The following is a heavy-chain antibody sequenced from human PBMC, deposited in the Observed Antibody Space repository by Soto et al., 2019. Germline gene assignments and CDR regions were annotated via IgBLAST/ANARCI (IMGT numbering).Heavy chain of an antibody. CDR3: ARNAREWELLLPFDY. CDR1: GFTFSGYA. J-gene: IGHJ4*02. CDR2: ISYDGSNK. D-gene: IGHD1-26*01. Sequence: GGSLRLSCAASGFTFSGYAMHWVRQAPGKGLEWVAVISYDGSNKYYADSVKGRFTISRDNSKNTLYLQMNSLRAEDTAVYYCARNAREWELLLPFDYWGQGTLVTVSS. V-gene: IGHV3-30-3*01.